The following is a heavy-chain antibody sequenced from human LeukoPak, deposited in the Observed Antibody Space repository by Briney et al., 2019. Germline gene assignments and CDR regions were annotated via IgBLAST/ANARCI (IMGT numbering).Heavy chain of an antibody. D-gene: IGHD2-2*01. V-gene: IGHV1-2*02. CDR3: AREGVYCSSTSCQTTYNWFDP. Sequence: ASVKVSCKASGYTFTGYYMHWVRQAPGQGLEWMGWINPNSGGTNYAQKFQGSVTMTRDTSISTAYMELSRLRSDDTAVYYCAREGVYCSSTSCQTTYNWFDPWGQGTLVTVSS. CDR2: INPNSGGT. J-gene: IGHJ5*02. CDR1: GYTFTGYY.